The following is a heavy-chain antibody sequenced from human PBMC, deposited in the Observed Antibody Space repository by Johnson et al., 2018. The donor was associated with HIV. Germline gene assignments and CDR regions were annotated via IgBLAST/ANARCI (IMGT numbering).Heavy chain of an antibody. Sequence: QVLLVESGGGVVQPGRSLRLSCAASGFTFSSYAMYWVRQAPGKGLEWVAVISYDGSNKYYADSVKGRFTISRDNSKNTLYLQMNSLRAEDTAVYYCARERNMIVVDDDAFDIWGQGTMVTVSS. CDR2: ISYDGSNK. CDR3: ARERNMIVVDDDAFDI. CDR1: GFTFSSYA. J-gene: IGHJ3*02. V-gene: IGHV3-30-3*01. D-gene: IGHD3-22*01.